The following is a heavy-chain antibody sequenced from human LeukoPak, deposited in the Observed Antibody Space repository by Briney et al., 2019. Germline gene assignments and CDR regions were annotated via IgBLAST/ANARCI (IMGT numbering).Heavy chain of an antibody. Sequence: LGASVKVSCKASGYTFTGYYMHWVRQALGQGLEWMGWINPNSGGTNYAQKFQGRVTMTRDTSISTAYMELSRLRSDDTAVYYCARDHIVVVPAAKLYYYYYMDVWGKGTTVTVSS. D-gene: IGHD2-2*01. CDR1: GYTFTGYY. CDR3: ARDHIVVVPAAKLYYYYYMDV. V-gene: IGHV1-2*03. CDR2: INPNSGGT. J-gene: IGHJ6*03.